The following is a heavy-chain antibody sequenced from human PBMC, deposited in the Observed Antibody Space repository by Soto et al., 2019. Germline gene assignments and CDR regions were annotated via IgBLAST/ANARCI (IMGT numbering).Heavy chain of an antibody. Sequence: PGGSLRLSCAASGFTFCSYWMSGVRQAPGKGLEWVANIKQDGSEKYYVDSVKGRFTISRDNAKNSLYLQMNSLRAEDTAVYYCARDYIYSSSWYGGYNYYGMDVWGQGTTVTVSS. CDR3: ARDYIYSSSWYGGYNYYGMDV. V-gene: IGHV3-7*05. CDR2: IKQDGSEK. CDR1: GFTFCSYW. J-gene: IGHJ6*02. D-gene: IGHD6-13*01.